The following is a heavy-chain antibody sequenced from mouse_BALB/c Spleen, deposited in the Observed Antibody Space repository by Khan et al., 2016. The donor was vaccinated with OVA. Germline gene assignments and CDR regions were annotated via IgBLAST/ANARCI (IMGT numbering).Heavy chain of an antibody. J-gene: IGHJ4*01. CDR2: IWSDGST. D-gene: IGHD1-1*01. Sequence: QVQLKESGPGLVAPSQSLSITCTVSGFSLTNYGVHWVRQPPGKGLEWLVVIWSDGSTNYNSVLKSRLSISKENSKRQVFLKMNSLQTDSTAIYYWARWFECYSSLYAMDYWGQGTSVTVSS. CDR3: ARWFECYSSLYAMDY. CDR1: GFSLTNYG. V-gene: IGHV2-6*02.